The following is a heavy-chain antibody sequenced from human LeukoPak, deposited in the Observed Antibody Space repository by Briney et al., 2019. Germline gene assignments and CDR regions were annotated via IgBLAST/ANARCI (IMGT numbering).Heavy chain of an antibody. CDR2: IKQDGSEK. Sequence: GGSLRLSCAASGFIFSSYWMSWVRQAPGKGLEWVANIKQDGSEKNYVDSVRGRFTISRDNAKNSLYLQMSSLRAAATTVYYCPRGGAYCSSTSCYTLGGYFDYWGQGTLVTVSS. V-gene: IGHV3-7*01. CDR1: GFIFSSYW. CDR3: PRGGAYCSSTSCYTLGGYFDY. J-gene: IGHJ4*02. D-gene: IGHD2-2*02.